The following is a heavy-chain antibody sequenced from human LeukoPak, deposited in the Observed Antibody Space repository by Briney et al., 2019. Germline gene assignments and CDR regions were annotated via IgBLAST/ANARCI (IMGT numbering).Heavy chain of an antibody. CDR3: APDPELREFDY. Sequence: GGSLTLSCVASRLTFSSNWMTWVRQAPGKGLEWVAVISYDASNKYYADSVKGRFHISRDNSKNTLYLQMNSLRPEDTGVYYCAPDPELREFDYWRRGTLVTVSS. V-gene: IGHV3-30*03. J-gene: IGHJ4*02. CDR1: RLTFSSNW. D-gene: IGHD1-7*01. CDR2: ISYDASNK.